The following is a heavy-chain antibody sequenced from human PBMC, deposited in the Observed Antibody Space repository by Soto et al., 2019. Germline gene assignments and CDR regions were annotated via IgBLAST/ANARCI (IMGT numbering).Heavy chain of an antibody. CDR3: ARDQRLDSYSSPLYLYCDS. Sequence: SETLSLTWSVSGGSMTRHYRSCIRQSAGKGLEWIGRIYTSGTTNYNPSIKSRVTMSVDTSKNRFSLKLTSVTAADTAVYYCARDQRLDSYSSPLYLYCDSWGEGSLVTVS. D-gene: IGHD6-19*01. CDR1: GGSMTRHY. CDR2: IYTSGTT. V-gene: IGHV4-4*07. J-gene: IGHJ4*02.